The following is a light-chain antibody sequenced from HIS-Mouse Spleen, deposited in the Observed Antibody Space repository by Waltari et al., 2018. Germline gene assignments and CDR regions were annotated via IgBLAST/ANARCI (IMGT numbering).Light chain of an antibody. CDR3: YSTDSSGNHRV. V-gene: IGLV3-10*01. CDR2: EDS. CDR1: ALPKKY. Sequence: SYELTQPPSVSVSPGQTARIPCSGDALPKKYAYWYQQKSGQAPVLFIYEDSKRPSGIPERFSGSSSGTMATLTISGAQVEDEADYYCYSTDSSGNHRVFGGGTKLTVL. J-gene: IGLJ2*01.